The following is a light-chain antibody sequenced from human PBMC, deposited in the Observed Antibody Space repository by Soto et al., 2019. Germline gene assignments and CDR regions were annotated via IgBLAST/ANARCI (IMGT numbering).Light chain of an antibody. CDR1: SSDIGGYNY. J-gene: IGLJ3*02. Sequence: QSVLTQPASVSGSPGQSITLSCTGTSSDIGGYNYVSWYQQHPGKAPKLMIYEVSDRPSGISNRFSGSKSANTASLTISGLQAEDEADYYCSSYTSSSTVVFSGGTKVTVL. CDR3: SSYTSSSTVV. V-gene: IGLV2-14*01. CDR2: EVS.